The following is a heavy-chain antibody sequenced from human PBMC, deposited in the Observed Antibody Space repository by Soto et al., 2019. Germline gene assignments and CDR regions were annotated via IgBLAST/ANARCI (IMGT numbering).Heavy chain of an antibody. Sequence: SETLSLTCTVSGGSINNDYWSWVRQPPGKGLEWIGYIYYTGSTDYNPSLKSRVTISVDTSKNQFSLKLSSVTAADTAVYYCGIHGHWLALGGWFDSWGQGTLVTAPQ. CDR3: GIHGHWLALGGWFDS. V-gene: IGHV4-59*08. J-gene: IGHJ5*01. CDR1: GGSINNDY. CDR2: IYYTGST. D-gene: IGHD6-19*01.